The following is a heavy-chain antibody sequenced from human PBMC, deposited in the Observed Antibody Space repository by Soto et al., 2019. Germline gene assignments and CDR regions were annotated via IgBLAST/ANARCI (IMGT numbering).Heavy chain of an antibody. V-gene: IGHV1-18*01. J-gene: IGHJ4*02. CDR1: CYTFNSYG. CDR2: XRXXXHNX. Sequence: XSVKVSCKASCYTFNSYGISWVRQAPGQXXXXXXRXRXXXHNXXYQXXXXXXVTXXXXXXXSKAYMELRRLRSDDTAVYYCARESPPADYWGQGTLVTVYS. CDR3: ARESPPADY.